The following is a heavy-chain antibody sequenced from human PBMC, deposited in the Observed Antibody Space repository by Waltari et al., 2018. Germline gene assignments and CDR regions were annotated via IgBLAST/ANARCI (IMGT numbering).Heavy chain of an antibody. CDR1: GFTFRSHP. Sequence: EVQLVASGGGLVQPGGSLRLSCAASGFTFRSHPMSWVRQAPGKGLEWVSAISGSGGSTYYADSVKGRFTISRDNSKNTLYLQMNSLRAEDTAVYYCAKDGAYYYYGMDVWGQGTTVTVSS. J-gene: IGHJ6*02. V-gene: IGHV3-23*04. CDR3: AKDGAYYYYGMDV. CDR2: ISGSGGST. D-gene: IGHD3-10*01.